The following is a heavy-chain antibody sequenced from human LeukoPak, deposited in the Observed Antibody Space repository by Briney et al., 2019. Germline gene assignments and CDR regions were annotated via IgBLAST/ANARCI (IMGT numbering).Heavy chain of an antibody. V-gene: IGHV3-9*01. CDR1: GFTFDDYA. Sequence: SGRSLRLSCAASGFTFDDYAMHWVRQAPGKGLEWVSGISWNSGSIGYADSVKGRFTISRDNAKNSLYLQMNSLRAEDTALYYCAKDSKSIGSGRYVYWGQGTLVTVSS. D-gene: IGHD6-19*01. CDR2: ISWNSGSI. CDR3: AKDSKSIGSGRYVY. J-gene: IGHJ4*02.